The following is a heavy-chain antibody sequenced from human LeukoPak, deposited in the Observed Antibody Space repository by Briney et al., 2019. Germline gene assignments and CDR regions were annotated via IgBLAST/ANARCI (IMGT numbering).Heavy chain of an antibody. CDR3: TRFVGSSTSLIDY. V-gene: IGHV3-73*01. D-gene: IGHD2-2*01. CDR2: IRSKANSYAT. Sequence: GGSLRLSCAASGFTFSGSAMHWVRQASGKGLEWVGRIRSKANSYATAYAASVKGRSTISIDDSKNTAYLQMNSLKTEDTAVYYCTRFVGSSTSLIDYWGQGTLVTVSS. J-gene: IGHJ4*02. CDR1: GFTFSGSA.